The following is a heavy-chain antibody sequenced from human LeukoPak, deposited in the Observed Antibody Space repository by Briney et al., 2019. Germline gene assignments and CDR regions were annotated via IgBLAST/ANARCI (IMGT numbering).Heavy chain of an antibody. CDR3: ARLDTIFDYCFDY. J-gene: IGHJ4*02. CDR2: INPNSGGT. D-gene: IGHD3-9*01. CDR1: GYTFTGYY. V-gene: IGHV1-2*02. Sequence: ASVKVSCKASGYTFTGYYMHWVRQAPGQGLEWMGWINPNSGGTNYTQKFQGRVTMTRDTSISTAYMELSRLRSDDTAVYYCARLDTIFDYCFDYWGQGTLVTVSS.